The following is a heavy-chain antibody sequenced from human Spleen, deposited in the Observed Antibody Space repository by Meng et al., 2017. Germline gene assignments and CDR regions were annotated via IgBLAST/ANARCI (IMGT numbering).Heavy chain of an antibody. Sequence: GESLKISCVASGFTFSSCGMAWVRQAPGKGLEWVSYISGSGNVIYYTGSVKGRFTISRDNAKNSLYLQMNSLRDEDTAVYYCAREMYTSSWYYGIDYWGQGALVTVSS. CDR1: GFTFSSCG. J-gene: IGHJ4*02. CDR2: ISGSGNVI. CDR3: AREMYTSSWYYGIDY. D-gene: IGHD6-13*01. V-gene: IGHV3-48*02.